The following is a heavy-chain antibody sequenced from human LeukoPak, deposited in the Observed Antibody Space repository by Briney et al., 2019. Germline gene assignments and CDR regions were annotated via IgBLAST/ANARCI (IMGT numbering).Heavy chain of an antibody. CDR1: GFTFSSYG. V-gene: IGHV3-30*02. J-gene: IGHJ6*02. CDR3: AKDREYSYGYRVGPYYYYGMDV. CDR2: IRYDGSNK. Sequence: GGSLRLSCAASGFTFSSYGMHWVRQAPGKGLEWVAFIRYDGSNKYYADSVKGRFTISRDNSKNTLYLQMNSLRAEDTAVYYCAKDREYSYGYRVGPYYYYGMDVWGQGTTVTVSS. D-gene: IGHD5-18*01.